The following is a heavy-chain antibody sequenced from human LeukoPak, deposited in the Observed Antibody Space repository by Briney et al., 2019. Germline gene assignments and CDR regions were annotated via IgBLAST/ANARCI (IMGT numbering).Heavy chain of an antibody. CDR1: GFTFSSYG. Sequence: ASVKVSCKASGFTFSSYGISWVRQAPGQGLEWMGWISSSSGNTNYAQKFQGGVTMTTDKSTSTAYMELRSLRSDDTAVYYCAREHPHFGELWNDYWGQGTPVTVSS. D-gene: IGHD3-10*01. CDR2: ISSSSGNT. V-gene: IGHV1-18*01. CDR3: AREHPHFGELWNDY. J-gene: IGHJ4*02.